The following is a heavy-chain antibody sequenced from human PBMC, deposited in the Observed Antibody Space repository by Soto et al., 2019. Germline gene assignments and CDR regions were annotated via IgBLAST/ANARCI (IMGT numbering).Heavy chain of an antibody. V-gene: IGHV3-23*01. Sequence: EVQLLESGGGLVQPGGSLRLSCAASGFTFSSYGMSWVRQAPGKGLEWVSAISGSGSTTYYPDAVKGRFTISRDNSKNTLYLQMNSLRAEDTAVYYCAKDREAVTIRYCGGGTCRPVGWFDPWGQGSLVTVSS. CDR2: ISGSGSTT. CDR3: AKDREAVTIRYCGGGTCRPVGWFDP. J-gene: IGHJ5*02. CDR1: GFTFSSYG. D-gene: IGHD2-15*01.